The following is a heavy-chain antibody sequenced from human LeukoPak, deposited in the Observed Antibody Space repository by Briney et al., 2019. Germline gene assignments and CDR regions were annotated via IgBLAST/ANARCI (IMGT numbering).Heavy chain of an antibody. CDR3: AIPQRSGLTRYLPPELQGDVDAFDI. Sequence: GASVKVSCKASGYTFTGYYMHWVRQAPGQGLEWMGWINPNSGGTNYAQKFQGRVTMTRDTSISTAYMELSRLRSDDTAVYYCAIPQRSGLTRYLPPELQGDVDAFDIWGQGTMVTVSS. D-gene: IGHD1-26*01. CDR2: INPNSGGT. CDR1: GYTFTGYY. V-gene: IGHV1-2*02. J-gene: IGHJ3*02.